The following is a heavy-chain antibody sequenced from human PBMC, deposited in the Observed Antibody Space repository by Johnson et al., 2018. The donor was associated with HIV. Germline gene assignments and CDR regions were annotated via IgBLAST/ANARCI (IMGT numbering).Heavy chain of an antibody. CDR1: EFSFSTYA. D-gene: IGHD6-13*01. CDR3: ALRRYSTSWQEAFDS. J-gene: IGHJ3*02. V-gene: IGHV3-64*01. CDR2: ISGNGGST. Sequence: AQLVESGGGVVQPERSLRLSCAASEFSFSTYAMHWVRQAPGKGLEHVSAISGNGGSTYYANSVKGRFTISRDNFKNTLYLQMGSLTAEDMAVYYCALRRYSTSWQEAFDSWCRGTMVTVSS.